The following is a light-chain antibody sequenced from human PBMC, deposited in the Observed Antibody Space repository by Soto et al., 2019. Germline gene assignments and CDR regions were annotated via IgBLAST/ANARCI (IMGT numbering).Light chain of an antibody. V-gene: IGKV1-39*01. CDR3: QQSYSNPLT. CDR2: AAY. J-gene: IGKJ4*01. Sequence: DIQMTQSPSSLSASVGDRVTITCRASQSISSYLDWYQQKPGKAPKLLIYAAYSLQSGVPSRFSGSGSGTDFTLTISSLQPEDCATYYCQQSYSNPLTVGGGTKVEIK. CDR1: QSISSY.